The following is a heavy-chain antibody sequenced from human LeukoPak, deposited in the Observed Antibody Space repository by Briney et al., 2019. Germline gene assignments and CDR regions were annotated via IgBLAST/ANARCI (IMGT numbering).Heavy chain of an antibody. D-gene: IGHD6-13*01. CDR3: ARGVIQQQLVQNWFDP. V-gene: IGHV4-34*01. CDR1: GGSFSDYS. J-gene: IGHJ5*02. CDR2: INHSGGT. Sequence: SETLSLTCAVYGGSFSDYSWSWIRQPPGKGLEWIGEINHSGGTNHNPSLMSRVIMSVDTSKNQFSLKLSSVIAADTAVYYCARGVIQQQLVQNWFDPWGQGTLVTVSS.